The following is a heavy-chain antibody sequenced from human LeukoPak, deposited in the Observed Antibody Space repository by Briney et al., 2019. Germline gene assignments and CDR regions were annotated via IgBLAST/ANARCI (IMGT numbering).Heavy chain of an antibody. CDR3: ARGGESYALDY. CDR1: GFTFSSLW. D-gene: IGHD2-2*01. V-gene: IGHV3-7*02. Sequence: GGSLRLSCAVSGFTFSSLWLSWVRQAPGKGLEWVATVTQDGSQTHYLDSVKGRFTISRDNAKDSLYLQMNSLRDEDTAVYYCARGGESYALDYWGQGTLVTVSS. CDR2: VTQDGSQT. J-gene: IGHJ4*02.